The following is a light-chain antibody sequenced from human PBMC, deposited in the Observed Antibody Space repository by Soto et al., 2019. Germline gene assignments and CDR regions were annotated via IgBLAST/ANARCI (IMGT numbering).Light chain of an antibody. CDR3: QHLNSYPLT. Sequence: DIQLTQSPSFLSACVGDRVTITCRASQGISSYLAWYQQKPGKAPKLLIYAASTLQSGVPSRFSGSGSGTEFALTISSLQPEDFATYYCQHLNSYPLTFGGGTKLEIK. V-gene: IGKV1-9*01. CDR2: AAS. CDR1: QGISSY. J-gene: IGKJ4*01.